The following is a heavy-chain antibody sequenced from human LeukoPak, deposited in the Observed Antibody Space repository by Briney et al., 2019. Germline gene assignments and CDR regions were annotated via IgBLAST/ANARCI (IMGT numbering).Heavy chain of an antibody. CDR1: GYTFTSYY. CDR3: ARSECYYGSGSSLDY. Sequence: EASVKVSCKASGYTFTSYYIHWVRQAPGQGLEWMGIINPSGGSTNYAQKFQGRVTMTRDTSTSTVHMELRSLRSEDTAVYYCARSECYYGSGSSLDYWGQGTLVTVSS. V-gene: IGHV1-46*01. CDR2: INPSGGST. D-gene: IGHD3-10*01. J-gene: IGHJ4*02.